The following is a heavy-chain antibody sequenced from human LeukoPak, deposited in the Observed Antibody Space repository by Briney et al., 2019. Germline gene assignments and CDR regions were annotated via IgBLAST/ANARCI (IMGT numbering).Heavy chain of an antibody. CDR2: IYYSGST. D-gene: IGHD3-10*01. CDR3: ARQDSGVYPNYYTSYGMDV. J-gene: IGHJ6*02. CDR1: GGSISSSSYY. Sequence: SETLSLTCTVSGGSISSSSYYWGWIRQPPGKGLEWIGSIYYSGSTYYNPSLKSRVTISVDTSKNQFSQKLSSVTAADTAVYSCARQDSGVYPNYYTSYGMDVGGQGPRVTVSS. V-gene: IGHV4-39*01.